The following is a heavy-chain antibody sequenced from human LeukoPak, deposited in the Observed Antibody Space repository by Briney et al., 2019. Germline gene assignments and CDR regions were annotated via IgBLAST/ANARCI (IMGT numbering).Heavy chain of an antibody. D-gene: IGHD3-22*01. J-gene: IGHJ4*02. CDR3: ARRSNYYDSSGYYEGY. CDR2: ISAYNGNT. V-gene: IGHV1-18*01. CDR1: GYTFTSYG. Sequence: ASVKVSCKASGYTFTSYGISWVRQAPGQGLEWMGWISAYNGNTNYAQKLQGRVTMTTDTSTSTAYMELRSLRSDDTAVYYCARRSNYYDSSGYYEGYWGQGTLVTVSS.